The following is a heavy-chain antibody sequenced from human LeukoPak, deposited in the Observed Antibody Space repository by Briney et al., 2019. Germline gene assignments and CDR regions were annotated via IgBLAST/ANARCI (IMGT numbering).Heavy chain of an antibody. CDR3: AINSVGYCSGGSCYIFAFDI. CDR2: IIPIFGTA. CDR1: GGTFSSYA. J-gene: IGHJ3*02. D-gene: IGHD2-15*01. Sequence: SVKVSCKASGGTFSSYAISWVRQAPGQGREWMGGIIPIFGTANYAQKFQGRVTITADESTSTAYMELSSLRSEDTAVYYCAINSVGYCSGGSCYIFAFDIWGQGTMVTVSS. V-gene: IGHV1-69*13.